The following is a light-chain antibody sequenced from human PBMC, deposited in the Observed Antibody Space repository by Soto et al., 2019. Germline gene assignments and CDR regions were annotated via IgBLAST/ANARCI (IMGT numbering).Light chain of an antibody. Sequence: QSALTQPPSASGTPGQRVTISCSGSISNIGSNYVCWYQHLPGTAPKLLIYSNNQLPSGVPYRFSGSKSGTSASLAISGLRSEDEADYYCATWDDSLSGHYVFGTGTKVTVL. V-gene: IGLV1-47*02. CDR2: SNN. CDR3: ATWDDSLSGHYV. CDR1: ISNIGSNY. J-gene: IGLJ1*01.